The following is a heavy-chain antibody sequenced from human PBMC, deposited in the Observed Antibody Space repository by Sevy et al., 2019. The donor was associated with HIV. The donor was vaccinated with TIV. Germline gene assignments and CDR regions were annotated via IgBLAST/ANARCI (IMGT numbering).Heavy chain of an antibody. CDR3: ARHQEGGTYPLDS. Sequence: SETLSLTCTVSGVSISGFFWSWVRQFPGRGLEFIAYIHYGGSTYSNPSLKSRVTVSLDTSANQISLRLSSVTAADTALYFCARHQEGGTYPLDSWGQGTLVTVYS. CDR2: IHYGGST. CDR1: GVSISGFF. D-gene: IGHD1-1*01. V-gene: IGHV4-59*08. J-gene: IGHJ4*02.